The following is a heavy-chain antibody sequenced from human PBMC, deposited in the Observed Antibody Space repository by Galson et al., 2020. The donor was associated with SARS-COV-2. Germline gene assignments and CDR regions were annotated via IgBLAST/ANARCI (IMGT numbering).Heavy chain of an antibody. D-gene: IGHD3-22*01. CDR1: GDSISNYY. J-gene: IGHJ6*02. V-gene: IGHV4-59*08. CDR3: ASQTETFFYDTSGNYVKYKCGLDV. CDR2: INYSGST. Sequence: ASETLSLTCTVSGDSISNYYWSWIRQPPGKGLEWIGYINYSGSTNYNPSLKSRVTISADTSKNQFSLKLTSVTAADTAVYYCASQTETFFYDTSGNYVKYKCGLDVWGQGTTVIVSS.